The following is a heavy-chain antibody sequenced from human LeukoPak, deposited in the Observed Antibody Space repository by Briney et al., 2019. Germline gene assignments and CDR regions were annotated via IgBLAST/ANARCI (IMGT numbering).Heavy chain of an antibody. CDR3: ARSHIVVVSPNWFDP. J-gene: IGHJ5*02. CDR2: IYYSGST. Sequence: SETLSLTCTVSGGSISSYYWSWIRQPPGKGLERIGYIYYSGSTNYNPSLKSRVTISVDTSKNQFSLKLSSVTAADTAVYYCARSHIVVVSPNWFDPWGQGTLVTVSS. D-gene: IGHD2-21*01. CDR1: GGSISSYY. V-gene: IGHV4-59*01.